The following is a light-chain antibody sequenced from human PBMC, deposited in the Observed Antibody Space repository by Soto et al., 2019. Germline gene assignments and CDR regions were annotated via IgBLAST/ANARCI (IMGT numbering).Light chain of an antibody. V-gene: IGKV1-39*01. Sequence: DIQLTQSPSSLSASVGDRVTITCRASQRINNYLNWFHQEPRKAPKVLIYAASSLPSGVPSGFSGSGYGTNFSLTISSLHPEDFGTYYCQQTYATPWTFGQGTRVDLK. CDR3: QQTYATPWT. J-gene: IGKJ1*01. CDR1: QRINNY. CDR2: AAS.